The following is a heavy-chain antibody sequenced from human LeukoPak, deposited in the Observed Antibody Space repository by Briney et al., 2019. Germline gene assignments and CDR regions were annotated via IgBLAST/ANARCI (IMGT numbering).Heavy chain of an antibody. CDR3: ARSYYDILTGLDY. V-gene: IGHV5-51*01. J-gene: IGHJ4*02. Sequence: GESLKISRKGSGYSFTSYWIGWVRQMPGKGLEWMGIIYPGDSDTRYSPSFQGQVTISADKSISTAYLQWSSLKASDTAMYYCARSYYDILTGLDYWGQGTLVTVSS. CDR1: GYSFTSYW. D-gene: IGHD3-9*01. CDR2: IYPGDSDT.